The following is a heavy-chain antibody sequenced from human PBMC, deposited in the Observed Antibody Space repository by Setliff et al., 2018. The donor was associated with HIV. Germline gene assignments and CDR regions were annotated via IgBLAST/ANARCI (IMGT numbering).Heavy chain of an antibody. V-gene: IGHV1-18*01. CDR1: GGTFSSYV. Sequence: ASVKVSCKASGGTFSSYVISWVRQAPGQGLEWMGWISGYSGHTSYAQNFQGRVTMTTDTSTNTAYLELRGLRSDDTAIYYCAREHGTSWPYFDFWGQGTLVTVSS. CDR2: ISGYSGHT. J-gene: IGHJ4*02. CDR3: AREHGTSWPYFDF.